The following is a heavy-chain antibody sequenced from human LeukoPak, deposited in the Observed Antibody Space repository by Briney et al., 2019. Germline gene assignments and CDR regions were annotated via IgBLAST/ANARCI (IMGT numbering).Heavy chain of an antibody. CDR3: ARGSSAWQVPSPLDY. D-gene: IGHD6-19*01. CDR2: INHSGST. CDR1: GGSFSGYY. Sequence: SETLSLTCAVYGGSFSGYYWSWIRQPPGKGLEWIGEINHSGSTNYNPSLKSRVTISVDTSKNQFSLKLSSVTAADTAVYYCARGSSAWQVPSPLDYWGQGTLVTVSS. V-gene: IGHV4-34*01. J-gene: IGHJ4*02.